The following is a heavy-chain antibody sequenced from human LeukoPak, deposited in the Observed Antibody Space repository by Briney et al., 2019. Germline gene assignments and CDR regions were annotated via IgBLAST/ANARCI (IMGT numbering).Heavy chain of an antibody. CDR3: ARDHSLNSSSWDNWFDP. CDR1: GGSISSGGYS. CDR2: IYHSGST. J-gene: IGHJ5*02. D-gene: IGHD6-13*01. V-gene: IGHV4-30-2*01. Sequence: PSQTLSLTCAVSGGSISSGGYSWSWIRQPPGKGLEWIGYIYHSGSTNYNPSLKSRVTISVDKSKNQFSLKLSSVTAADTAVYYCARDHSLNSSSWDNWFDPWGQGTLVTVSS.